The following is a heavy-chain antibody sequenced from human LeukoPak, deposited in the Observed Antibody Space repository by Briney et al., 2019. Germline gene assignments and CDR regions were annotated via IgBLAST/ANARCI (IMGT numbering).Heavy chain of an antibody. V-gene: IGHV1-8*01. CDR2: MNPNSGIT. CDR3: ARPRQLWSYGMDV. Sequence: ASVTVSCKASGHTFTSYDINWVRQATGQGLEWMGWMNPNSGITGYAQKFQGRVTMTRNTSINTAYMELSCLRSEDTAVYYCARPRQLWSYGMDVWGQGTTVTVSS. CDR1: GHTFTSYD. J-gene: IGHJ6*02. D-gene: IGHD5-18*01.